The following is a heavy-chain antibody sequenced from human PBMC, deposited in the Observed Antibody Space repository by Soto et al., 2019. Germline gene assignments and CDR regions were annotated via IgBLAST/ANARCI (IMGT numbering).Heavy chain of an antibody. D-gene: IGHD3-10*01. CDR3: ARDPLHYGSGFDY. J-gene: IGHJ4*02. V-gene: IGHV3-11*01. Sequence: QVQLVESGGGLVRPGGSLRLSCAASGFPFSDYYMSWIRQAPGKGLEWVAYISSSASTIYYADSVKGRFTISRDNAKNSLYLQIHSLRVEDTAVYYCARDPLHYGSGFDYWGQGTLIIVSS. CDR2: ISSSASTI. CDR1: GFPFSDYY.